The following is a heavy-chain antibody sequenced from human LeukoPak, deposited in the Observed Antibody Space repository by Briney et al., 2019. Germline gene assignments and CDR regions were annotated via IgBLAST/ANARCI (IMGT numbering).Heavy chain of an antibody. D-gene: IGHD3-22*01. J-gene: IGHJ4*02. CDR1: GFTFSTYS. CDR3: ARGSTYYDSSGQVPFDY. CDR2: ISSSSSTI. V-gene: IGHV3-48*01. Sequence: GGSLRLSCAASGFTFSTYSMNWVRLVPGKGLEWVSYISSSSSTIYYADSVKGRFTISRDNAKNSLYLQMNSLRAEDTAVYYCARGSTYYDSSGQVPFDYWGQGTLVTVSS.